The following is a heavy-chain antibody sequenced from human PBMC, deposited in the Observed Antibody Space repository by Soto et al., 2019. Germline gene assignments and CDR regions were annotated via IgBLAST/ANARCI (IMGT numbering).Heavy chain of an antibody. CDR1: GGSISTYY. Sequence: QVQLQESGSGLVKPSETLSLTCTVSGGSISTYYWSWVRQPPGKGLEWIGHIYYTGITNYNPFLKSRVTMSVDTSKNQFSLKLSSVTTADTAVYYCARDRWFDPWGQGTLVTVSS. V-gene: IGHV4-59*01. CDR2: IYYTGIT. CDR3: ARDRWFDP. J-gene: IGHJ5*02.